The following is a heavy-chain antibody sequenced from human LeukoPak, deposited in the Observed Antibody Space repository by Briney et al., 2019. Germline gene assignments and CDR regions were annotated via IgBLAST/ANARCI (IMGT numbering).Heavy chain of an antibody. V-gene: IGHV2-5*02. CDR2: IYWDDDK. CDR1: GFSLSTSGVG. Sequence: SGPTLVRPTQTLTLTCTFSGFSLSTSGVGVGWIRQPPGKALEWLAFIYWDDDKRYSPSLESRLTITKDTFKNQVVLTMTNMDPVDTATYYCAHSEDYYGSVDAFDIWGQGTMVTVSS. CDR3: AHSEDYYGSVDAFDI. D-gene: IGHD3-10*01. J-gene: IGHJ3*02.